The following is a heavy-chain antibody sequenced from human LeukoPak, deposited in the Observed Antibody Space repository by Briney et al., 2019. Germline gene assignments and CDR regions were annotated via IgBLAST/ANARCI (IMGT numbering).Heavy chain of an antibody. D-gene: IGHD2-21*01. CDR2: IYYSGST. V-gene: IGHV4-30-4*01. CDR3: ARVLPGYFAFDI. CDR1: GGSISSGDYY. J-gene: IGHJ3*02. Sequence: SQTLSLTCTVSGGSISSGDYYWSWIRQPPGKGLEWIGYIYYSGSTYYNPSLKSRVTISVDTSKNQFPLKLSSVTAADTAVYYCARVLPGYFAFDIWGQGTMVTVSS.